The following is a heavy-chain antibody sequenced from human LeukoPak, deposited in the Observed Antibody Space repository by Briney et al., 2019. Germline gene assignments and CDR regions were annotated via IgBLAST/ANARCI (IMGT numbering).Heavy chain of an antibody. CDR2: ISGSGANT. Sequence: GGSLRLSCAASGFTSNTYAMSWVRQAPGKGLEWVSAISGSGANTYYADSVKGRFTISRDNSKSTLYLQLNSLRAEDTAVYYCAKERRGIVVVPAAKVRGNWFDPWGQGTLVTVSS. V-gene: IGHV3-23*01. J-gene: IGHJ5*02. CDR3: AKERRGIVVVPAAKVRGNWFDP. D-gene: IGHD2-2*01. CDR1: GFTSNTYA.